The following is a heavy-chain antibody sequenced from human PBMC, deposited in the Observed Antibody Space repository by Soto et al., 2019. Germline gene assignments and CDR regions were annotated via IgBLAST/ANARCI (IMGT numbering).Heavy chain of an antibody. J-gene: IGHJ6*03. V-gene: IGHV4-59*08. CDR1: GGSISSYY. Sequence: SETLSLTCTVSGGSISSYYWSWIRQPPGKGLEWIGYIYYSGSTNYNPSLKSRVTISVDTSKNQFSLKLSSVTAADTAVYYCARGCTSCLIKYYYYYMDVWGKGTTVTVSS. D-gene: IGHD2-2*01. CDR2: IYYSGST. CDR3: ARGCTSCLIKYYYYYMDV.